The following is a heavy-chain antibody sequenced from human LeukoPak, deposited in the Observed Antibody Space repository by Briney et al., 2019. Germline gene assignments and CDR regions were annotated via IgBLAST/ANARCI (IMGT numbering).Heavy chain of an antibody. CDR3: ARRGLDSSGYSDAFDI. D-gene: IGHD3-22*01. CDR2: IYPGDSDT. CDR1: GYSFTSYW. V-gene: IGHV5-51*01. J-gene: IGHJ3*02. Sequence: GESLKISCKGSGYSFTSYWIGWVRQMPGKGLEWMGIIYPGDSDTTYSPSFQGQVTISADESISTAYLQWSSLKASDTAMYYCARRGLDSSGYSDAFDIWGQGTMVTVSS.